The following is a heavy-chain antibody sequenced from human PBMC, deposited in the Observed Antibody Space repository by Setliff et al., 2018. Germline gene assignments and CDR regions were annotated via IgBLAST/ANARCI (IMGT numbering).Heavy chain of an antibody. Sequence: SVKVSCKASGGSFSNYAIIWVRQAPGQGPEWMGGIIPIYGSTNNAEKFQGRVTFSADESMSTVYMELSSLTSADTALYYCARDALYDSNDRNSYYGNWLDPWGQGALVTVS. CDR1: GGSFSNYA. V-gene: IGHV1-69*13. J-gene: IGHJ5*02. CDR2: IIPIYGST. D-gene: IGHD3-22*01. CDR3: ARDALYDSNDRNSYYGNWLDP.